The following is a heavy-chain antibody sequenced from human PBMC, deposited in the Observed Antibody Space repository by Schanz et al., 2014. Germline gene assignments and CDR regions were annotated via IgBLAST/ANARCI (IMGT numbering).Heavy chain of an antibody. CDR1: GFTFRNYG. J-gene: IGHJ6*03. CDR2: ISSTSSYI. D-gene: IGHD2-21*02. Sequence: EVQLVESGGGLVKPGGSLRLSCAASGFTFRNYGMSWVRQAPGKGLEWVSSISSTSSYISYADSVKGRFTISRDNAKNSLYLQMNSLRAEDTAVYYCARPSDSSWYMDVWGKGTTXTVSS. V-gene: IGHV3-21*01. CDR3: ARPSDSSWYMDV.